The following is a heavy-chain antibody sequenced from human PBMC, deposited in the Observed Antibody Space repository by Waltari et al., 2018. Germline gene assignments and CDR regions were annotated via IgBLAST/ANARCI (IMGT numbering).Heavy chain of an antibody. D-gene: IGHD3-3*01. CDR3: TRDFAGLRFLEWSRSGYFDL. V-gene: IGHV3-49*04. CDR2: IRSKAYGGTT. J-gene: IGHJ2*01. CDR1: GFTFGDYA. Sequence: EVQLVESGGGLVQPGRSLRLSCTASGFTFGDYAMSWVRQAPGKGLEWVGFIRSKAYGGTTEYAASVKGRFTISRDDSKSIAYLQMNSLKTEDTAVYYCTRDFAGLRFLEWSRSGYFDLWGRGTLVTVSS.